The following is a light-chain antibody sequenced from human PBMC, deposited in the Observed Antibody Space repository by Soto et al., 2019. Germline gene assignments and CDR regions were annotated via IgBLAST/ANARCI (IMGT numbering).Light chain of an antibody. Sequence: EIVITQSPATLSVSPGERATPSCSASQSVSSNLAWYQQKPGQAPTLLIYGAATRATGIPARFSGSGSGTDFTLTISSLEPEDFAVYYCQQHSSWTPMTFGQGTRLEIK. V-gene: IGKV3D-15*01. CDR2: GAA. J-gene: IGKJ5*01. CDR3: QQHSSWTPMT. CDR1: QSVSSN.